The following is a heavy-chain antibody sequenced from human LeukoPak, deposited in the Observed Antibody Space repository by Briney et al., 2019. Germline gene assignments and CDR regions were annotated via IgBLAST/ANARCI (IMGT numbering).Heavy chain of an antibody. CDR2: INSDGSST. Sequence: GGSLRLSCAASGFTFSSYWMHWVRQVPGKGLMWVSRINSDGSSTSYADSVKGRFTISRDNAKNTLYLQMSSLRAEDTAVYYCARDRTADRYRGYLGGQGTLVTVSS. V-gene: IGHV3-74*01. CDR3: ARDRTADRYRGYL. J-gene: IGHJ4*02. D-gene: IGHD5-12*01. CDR1: GFTFSSYW.